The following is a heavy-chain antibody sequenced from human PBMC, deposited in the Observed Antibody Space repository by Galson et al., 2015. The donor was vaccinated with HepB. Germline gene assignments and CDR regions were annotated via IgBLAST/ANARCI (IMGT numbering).Heavy chain of an antibody. CDR2: ISSSSTI. CDR3: ARDPTGSSSWPDAFDI. V-gene: IGHV3-48*02. Sequence: SLRLSCAASGFTFSSYSMNWVRQAPGKGLEWVSYISSSSTIYYADSVKGRFTISRDNAKNSLYLQMNSLRDEDTAVYYCARDPTGSSSWPDAFDIWGQGTMVTVSS. J-gene: IGHJ3*02. CDR1: GFTFSSYS. D-gene: IGHD6-13*01.